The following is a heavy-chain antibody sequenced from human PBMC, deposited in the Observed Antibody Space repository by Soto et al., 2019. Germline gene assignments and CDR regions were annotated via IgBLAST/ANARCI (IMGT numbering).Heavy chain of an antibody. CDR2: ISSSSSTI. CDR1: GFTFSSYS. V-gene: IGHV3-48*02. D-gene: IGHD2-2*02. Sequence: EVQLVESGGGLVQPGGSLRLSCAASGFTFSSYSMNWVRQARGKGLEWVSYISSSSSTIYYADSVKGRFTISRDNAKNSLYLQMNSLRDEDTAVYYCARDRGFIVVVPAAIPGWFDPWGQGTLVTVSS. CDR3: ARDRGFIVVVPAAIPGWFDP. J-gene: IGHJ5*02.